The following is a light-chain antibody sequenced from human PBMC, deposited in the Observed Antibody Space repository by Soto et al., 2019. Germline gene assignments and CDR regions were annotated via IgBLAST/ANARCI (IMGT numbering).Light chain of an antibody. Sequence: QSALTQPASVSGSPGQSITISCTGSSSDVGGYNYVSWYQQHPGKAPKLMIYEVSNRPSGISNRVSGSKSGNTASLTLSGLQAEDEAHYYCSSYTSSSTLVFGGGTKLTVL. CDR1: SSDVGGYNY. V-gene: IGLV2-14*01. J-gene: IGLJ2*01. CDR2: EVS. CDR3: SSYTSSSTLV.